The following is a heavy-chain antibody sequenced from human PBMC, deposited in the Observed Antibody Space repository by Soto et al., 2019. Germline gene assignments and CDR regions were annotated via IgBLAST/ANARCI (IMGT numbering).Heavy chain of an antibody. J-gene: IGHJ5*02. CDR2: IYYSGST. Sequence: SETLSLTCTVSGASVSSGIYYWSWIRQTPGKGLEWIGYIYYSGSTNYNPSLKSRVTISVDTSKNQFSLKLSSVTAADTAVYYCARAGITMVRGVINWFDPWGQGTLVTVSS. CDR3: ARAGITMVRGVINWFDP. CDR1: GASVSSGIYY. D-gene: IGHD3-10*01. V-gene: IGHV4-61*01.